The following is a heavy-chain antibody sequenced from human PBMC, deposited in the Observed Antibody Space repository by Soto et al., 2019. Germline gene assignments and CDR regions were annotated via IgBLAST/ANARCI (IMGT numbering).Heavy chain of an antibody. V-gene: IGHV1-18*01. CDR3: ARFYASGSYPYDY. CDR2: ISAYNGNT. J-gene: IGHJ4*02. Sequence: ASVEVCCKASGYTFTSYGISWVRQAPGQGLEWMGWISAYNGNTNYAQNLQGRVTMTTDTSTSTAYMELRSLRSDDTAVYYCARFYASGSYPYDYWGQGPLVTVSS. D-gene: IGHD3-10*01. CDR1: GYTFTSYG.